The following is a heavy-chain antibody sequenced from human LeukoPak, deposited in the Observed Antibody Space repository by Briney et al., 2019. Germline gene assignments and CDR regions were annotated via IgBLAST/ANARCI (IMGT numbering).Heavy chain of an antibody. CDR2: INPNSGGT. V-gene: IGHV1-2*02. CDR3: ARDRSKATTIYY. J-gene: IGHJ4*02. Sequence: GASVKVSCKASGYIFTNYDIHWVRQAPGQGLEWMGWINPNSGGTNYAQKFQGRVTMTRDTSISTAYMELSRLRSDDTAVYYCARDRSKATTIYYWGQGTLVTVSS. D-gene: IGHD1-26*01. CDR1: GYIFTNYD.